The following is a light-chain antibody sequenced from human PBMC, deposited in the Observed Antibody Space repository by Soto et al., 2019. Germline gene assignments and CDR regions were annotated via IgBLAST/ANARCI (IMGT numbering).Light chain of an antibody. V-gene: IGKV3-20*01. CDR2: GAS. CDR3: QQYGNSLWT. J-gene: IGKJ5*01. CDR1: QSISRY. Sequence: IVLTQSPGTLSLSPGERTTLSCRASQSISRYLAWYQQKPGQGPRLLIYGASSRATGTPDRFSGSGSGTDFTLTINSLEPEDFGVYYCQQYGNSLWTFGQGTRLEIK.